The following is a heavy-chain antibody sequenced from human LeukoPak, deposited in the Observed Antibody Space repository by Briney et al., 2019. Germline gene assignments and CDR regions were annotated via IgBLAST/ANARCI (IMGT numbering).Heavy chain of an antibody. CDR3: AKYASGSLVV. V-gene: IGHV4-4*07. CDR1: GGSIISSYF. D-gene: IGHD3-10*01. Sequence: PSETLSLTCTVSGGSIISSYFWSWIRPPAGKGLEWIGRIYYTGITDFNPSLESRVTMSVDTSKNQFSLKLTSVTATDTAVYYCAKYASGSLVVWGRGTLVTVSS. CDR2: IYYTGIT. J-gene: IGHJ4*02.